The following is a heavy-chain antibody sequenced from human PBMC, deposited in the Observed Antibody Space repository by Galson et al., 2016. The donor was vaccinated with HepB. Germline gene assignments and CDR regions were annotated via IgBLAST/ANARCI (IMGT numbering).Heavy chain of an antibody. V-gene: IGHV5-51*01. CDR2: VYPGDSDT. D-gene: IGHD5-12*01. J-gene: IGHJ6*02. Sequence: QSGAEVKKPGESVKISCQCSGYTLSNYWIAWVRQMPGKGLEWMGIVYPGDSDTRYSPSFQGQVTMSVDKSISTAYLQWSSLKVSDTAMYFCARVDPHNGLDVWGQGTTVTVS. CDR3: ARVDPHNGLDV. CDR1: GYTLSNYW.